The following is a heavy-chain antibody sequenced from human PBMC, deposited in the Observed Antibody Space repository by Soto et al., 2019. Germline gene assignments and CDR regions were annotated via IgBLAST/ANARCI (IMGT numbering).Heavy chain of an antibody. J-gene: IGHJ4*02. D-gene: IGHD1-26*01. V-gene: IGHV1-18*01. CDR1: RYTLNSSG. CDR3: ARDQRRSFQSYLGVFDY. CDR2: INAGDGNT. Sequence: ATIGRTASRYTLNSSGGALLLETPGQRLEWMGWINAGDGNTKYSQKFQGRVTMTTDTSTSTAYMELRSLRSDDTAVYYCARDQRRSFQSYLGVFDYWGQGTLVTVSS.